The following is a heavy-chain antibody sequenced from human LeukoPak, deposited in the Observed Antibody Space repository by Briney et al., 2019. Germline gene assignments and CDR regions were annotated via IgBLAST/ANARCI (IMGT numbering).Heavy chain of an antibody. CDR2: MYSGGNT. V-gene: IGHV3-53*01. CDR1: GFTVSSNY. CDR3: TTRPTDD. Sequence: PGGSLRLSCAASGFTVSSNYMSWVRQAPGKGLEWVSIMYSGGNTNYADSVKGRFTISRDNSKNTLYLQMNSLRAEDTAVYYCTTRPTDDWGQGTLVTVSS. J-gene: IGHJ4*02.